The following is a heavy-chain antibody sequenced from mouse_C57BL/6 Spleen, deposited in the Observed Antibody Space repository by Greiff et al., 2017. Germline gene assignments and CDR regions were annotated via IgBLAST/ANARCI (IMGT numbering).Heavy chain of an antibody. CDR2: INPSTGGT. D-gene: IGHD2-4*01. CDR3: ARAGRLRGYFDV. Sequence: VQLQQSGPELVKPGASVKISCKASGYSFTGYYMNWVKQSPEKSLEWIGEINPSTGGTTYNQKFKAKATLTVDKSSSTAYMQLKSLTSEDSAVYCCARAGRLRGYFDVWGTGTTVTVSS. J-gene: IGHJ1*03. CDR1: GYSFTGYY. V-gene: IGHV1-42*01.